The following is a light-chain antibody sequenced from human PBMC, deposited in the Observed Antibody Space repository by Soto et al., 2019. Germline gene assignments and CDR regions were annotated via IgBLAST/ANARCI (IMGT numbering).Light chain of an antibody. CDR3: ASWDDSLSGVV. CDR1: SSNIGGRNY. CDR2: RND. V-gene: IGLV1-47*01. J-gene: IGLJ2*01. Sequence: QTVVTQPPSASGTPGQRVTISCSGSSSNIGGRNYVFWYQQLPRTAPKLLIYRNDQRPSGVPDRFSASKSGTSASLAISGLRSEDEGDYYCASWDDSLSGVVFGGGTKLTVL.